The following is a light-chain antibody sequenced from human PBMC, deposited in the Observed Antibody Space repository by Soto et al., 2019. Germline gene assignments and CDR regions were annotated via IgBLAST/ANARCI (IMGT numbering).Light chain of an antibody. CDR2: DAS. CDR1: QSVSSY. J-gene: IGKJ5*01. V-gene: IGKV3-11*01. CDR3: HQYKSWPPFT. Sequence: EIVLTQSPATLSLSPGERATLSCRASQSVSSYLAWYQQKPGQAPRLLIYDASNRATGIPARFSGSGSGTDFTLTISSLQSEDLAIYYCHQYKSWPPFTFGQGTRMEIK.